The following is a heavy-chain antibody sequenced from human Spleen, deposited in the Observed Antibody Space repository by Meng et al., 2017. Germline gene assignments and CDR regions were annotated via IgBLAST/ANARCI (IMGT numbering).Heavy chain of an antibody. CDR3: ARGPKDYDVLTGYHKYNMDV. CDR1: GYTFPDYY. D-gene: IGHD3-9*01. V-gene: IGHV1/OR15-1*04. Sequence: ASVKVSCKASGYTFPDYYLHWVRRAPGQGLEWMGRINPKSGDTHYAQIFQGRVTISADKSTSTAYMELSSLRSEDTAIYYCARGPKDYDVLTGYHKYNMDVWGQGTTVTVSS. J-gene: IGHJ6*02. CDR2: INPKSGDT.